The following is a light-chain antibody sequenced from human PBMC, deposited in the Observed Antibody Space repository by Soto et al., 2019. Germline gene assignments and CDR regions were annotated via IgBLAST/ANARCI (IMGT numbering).Light chain of an antibody. J-gene: IGKJ2*01. V-gene: IGKV1-33*01. Sequence: DIQMTQSPSSLSASVGDRVTITCQASQDIANYLNWYQQKPGKAPKLLIYDASNLESGVPSRFSGSGSGTHLTFTISSLQPEDIATYYCQQYDSLPYTFGQGTKLDIK. CDR1: QDIANY. CDR2: DAS. CDR3: QQYDSLPYT.